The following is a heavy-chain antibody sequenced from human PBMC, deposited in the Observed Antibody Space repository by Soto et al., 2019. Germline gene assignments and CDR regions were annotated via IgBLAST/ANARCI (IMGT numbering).Heavy chain of an antibody. D-gene: IGHD3-10*01. V-gene: IGHV4-39*01. CDR3: GVGSGSLYNWFDP. CDR2: IYYSGST. Sequence: PSETLSLTCTVSGGSISSSSYYWGWIRQPPGKGLEWIGSIYYSGSTYYNPSLKSRVTISVDTSKNQFSLKLSSVTAADTAVYYCGVGSGSLYNWFDPWGQGTLVTVSS. CDR1: GGSISSSSYY. J-gene: IGHJ5*02.